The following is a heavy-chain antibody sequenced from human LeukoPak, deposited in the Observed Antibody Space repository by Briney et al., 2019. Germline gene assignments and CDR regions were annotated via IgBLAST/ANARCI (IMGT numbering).Heavy chain of an antibody. V-gene: IGHV4-30-2*01. Sequence: SETLSLTCAVSGGSISSGGYSWSWLRQPPGKGLEWIGYIYHSGSTYYNPSLKSRVTISVDRSKNQFSLKLSSVTAADTAVYYCARVVSWHYFDYWGQGTLVTVSS. CDR2: IYHSGST. D-gene: IGHD2-15*01. CDR1: GGSISSGGYS. CDR3: ARVVSWHYFDY. J-gene: IGHJ4*02.